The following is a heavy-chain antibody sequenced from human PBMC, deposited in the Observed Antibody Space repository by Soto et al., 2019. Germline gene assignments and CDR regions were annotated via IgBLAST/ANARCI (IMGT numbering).Heavy chain of an antibody. CDR2: IIPIFGTA. V-gene: IGHV1-69*01. Sequence: QVQPVQSGAEVKKPGSSVKVSCKASGGTFSSYAISWVRQAPGQGLERMGGIIPIFGTANDAQKFQGRVRITADESTSTAYMELSSLRSEDTAVYYCARDPGIAVAEGWYFDLWGRGTLVTVSS. CDR1: GGTFSSYA. J-gene: IGHJ2*01. CDR3: ARDPGIAVAEGWYFDL. D-gene: IGHD6-19*01.